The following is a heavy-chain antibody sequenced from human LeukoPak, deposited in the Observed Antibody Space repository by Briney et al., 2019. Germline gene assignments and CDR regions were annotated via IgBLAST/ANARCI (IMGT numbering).Heavy chain of an antibody. CDR1: GGSFSGYY. CDR2: INHSGST. V-gene: IGHV4-34*01. J-gene: IGHJ5*02. CDR3: ARIHDYGDYGGWFDP. Sequence: SETLSLTCAVYGGSFSGYYWSWIRQPPGKGLGWIGEINHSGSTNYNPSLKSRVTISVDTSKNQFSLKLSSVTAADTAVYYCARIHDYGDYGGWFDPWGQGTLVTVSS. D-gene: IGHD4-17*01.